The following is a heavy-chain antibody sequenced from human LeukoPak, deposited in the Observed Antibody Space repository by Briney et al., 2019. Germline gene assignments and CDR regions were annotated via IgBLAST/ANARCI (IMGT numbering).Heavy chain of an antibody. D-gene: IGHD5-24*01. CDR2: ISGSGSNT. CDR1: GFTFGDYA. J-gene: IGHJ4*02. V-gene: IGHV3-23*01. CDR3: AKVGLRDGYKTYFFDY. Sequence: PGGSLRLSCTASGFTFGDYAMSWIRQAPGKGLEWVSAISGSGSNTYYADSVKGRFTISRDSSKNTLYLQMNSLKAEDTAVYYCAKVGLRDGYKTYFFDYWGQGTLVTVSS.